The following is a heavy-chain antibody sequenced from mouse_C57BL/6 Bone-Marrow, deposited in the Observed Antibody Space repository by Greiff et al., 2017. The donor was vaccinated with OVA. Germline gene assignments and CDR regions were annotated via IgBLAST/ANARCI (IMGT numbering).Heavy chain of an antibody. CDR3: ARLRGDGYYVRYFDV. J-gene: IGHJ1*03. CDR2: ISNLAYSI. V-gene: IGHV5-15*01. CDR1: GFTFSDYG. Sequence: EVQLQQSGGGLVQPGGSLKLSCAASGFTFSDYGMAWVRQAPRKGPEWVAFISNLAYSIYYADTVTGRFTISRENAKNTLYLEMSSLRSEDTAMYDCARLRGDGYYVRYFDVWGTGTTVTVSS. D-gene: IGHD2-3*01.